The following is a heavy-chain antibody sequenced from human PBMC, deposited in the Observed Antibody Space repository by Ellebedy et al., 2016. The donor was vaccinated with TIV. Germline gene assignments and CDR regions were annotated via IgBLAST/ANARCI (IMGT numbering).Heavy chain of an antibody. D-gene: IGHD2-8*02. CDR2: IVVGSGYT. CDR3: ATGGTGGVDNWFGP. Sequence: AASVKVSCKSSGFPFSRSAVQWVRQARGQRPESLGWIVVGSGYTVYAPKFQERVTFTRDMSRSTAYMELTGLTSEDTAIYYCATGGTGGVDNWFGPWGQGTLVTVSS. J-gene: IGHJ5*01. CDR1: GFPFSRSA. V-gene: IGHV1-58*01.